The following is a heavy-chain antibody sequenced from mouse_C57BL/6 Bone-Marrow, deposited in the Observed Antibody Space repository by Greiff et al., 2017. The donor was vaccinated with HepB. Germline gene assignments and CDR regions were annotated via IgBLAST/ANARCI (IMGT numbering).Heavy chain of an antibody. V-gene: IGHV5-17*01. CDR2: ISSGSSTI. D-gene: IGHD1-1*01. Sequence: EVQGVESGGGLVKPGGSLKLSCAASGFTFSDYGMHWVRQAPEKGLEWVAYISSGSSTIYYADTVKGRFTISRDTAENTPFLQMTSLRSEDTAMYYCARCLIYYYDSSRYYYAMDYWGQGTTVTVAS. J-gene: IGHJ4*01. CDR3: ARCLIYYYDSSRYYYAMDY. CDR1: GFTFSDYG.